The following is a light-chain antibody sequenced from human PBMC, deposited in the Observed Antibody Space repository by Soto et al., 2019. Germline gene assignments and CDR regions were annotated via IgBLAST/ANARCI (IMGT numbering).Light chain of an antibody. CDR3: QQYNNYYT. V-gene: IGKV1-5*03. CDR2: KAS. Sequence: DIQMTQSPSTLSASVGDRVTITCRASQSLTSRLAWYQHKPGKAPKLLISKASSLQSGVPSRFSGNGSGTECTLPSSSLQPDDVATYYCQQYNNYYTVGQGTKLDIK. J-gene: IGKJ2*01. CDR1: QSLTSR.